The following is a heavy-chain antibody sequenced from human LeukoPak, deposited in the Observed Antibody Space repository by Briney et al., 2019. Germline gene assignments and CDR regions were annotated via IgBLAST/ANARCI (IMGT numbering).Heavy chain of an antibody. V-gene: IGHV1-18*01. CDR3: ATGLEWLLGRPYYYMDV. D-gene: IGHD3-3*01. Sequence: ASVKVSCKASGYTFTSYGISWVRQAPGQGLEWMGWISAYNGNTNYAQKLQGRVTMTEDTSTDTAYMELSSLRSEDTAVYYCATGLEWLLGRPYYYMDVWGKGTTVTVSS. J-gene: IGHJ6*03. CDR2: ISAYNGNT. CDR1: GYTFTSYG.